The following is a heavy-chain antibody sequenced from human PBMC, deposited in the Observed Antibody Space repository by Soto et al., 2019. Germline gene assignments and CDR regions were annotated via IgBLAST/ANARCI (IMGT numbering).Heavy chain of an antibody. J-gene: IGHJ6*02. Sequence: GGSLRLSCAASGFTFSSYAMSWVRQAPGKGLEWVSAISGSGGSTYYADSVKGRFTISRDNSKNTLYLQMNSLRAEDTAVYYCAKQLGRYYYYGMDVWGRGTTVTVSS. D-gene: IGHD1-1*01. CDR2: ISGSGGST. CDR1: GFTFSSYA. CDR3: AKQLGRYYYYGMDV. V-gene: IGHV3-23*01.